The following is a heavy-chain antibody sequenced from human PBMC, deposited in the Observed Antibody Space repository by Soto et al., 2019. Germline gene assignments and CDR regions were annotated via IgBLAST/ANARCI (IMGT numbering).Heavy chain of an antibody. CDR1: GGSISSSNW. Sequence: PSETLSLTCAVSGGSISSSNWWSWVRQPPGKGLEWIGEIYHSGSTNYNPSLKSRVTISVDKSKNQFSLKLSSVTAADTAVYYCASAIAARPRYYYYGMDVWGQGTTVTVSS. CDR3: ASAIAARPRYYYYGMDV. V-gene: IGHV4-4*02. D-gene: IGHD6-6*01. CDR2: IYHSGST. J-gene: IGHJ6*02.